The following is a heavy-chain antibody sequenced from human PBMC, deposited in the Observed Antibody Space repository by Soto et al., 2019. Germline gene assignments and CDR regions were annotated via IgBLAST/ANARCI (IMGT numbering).Heavy chain of an antibody. V-gene: IGHV4-59*01. J-gene: IGHJ6*02. CDR3: ASPNLRYYYGMDV. CDR1: GGTISSYY. CDR2: IYYSGST. Sequence: QVQLQESGPGLVKPSETLSLTCTVSGGTISSYYWSWIRQPPGKGLEWIGYIYYSGSTNYNPSLKSRVTISVDTSKNQFSLKLSSVTAADTAVYYCASPNLRYYYGMDVWGQGTTVTVSS.